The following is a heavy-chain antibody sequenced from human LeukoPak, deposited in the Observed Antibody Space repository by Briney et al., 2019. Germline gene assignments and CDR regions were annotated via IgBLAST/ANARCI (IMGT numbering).Heavy chain of an antibody. CDR2: TYYRSKWYN. J-gene: IGHJ5*02. CDR1: GDSVSSNSAA. V-gene: IGHV6-1*01. D-gene: IGHD3-3*01. CDR3: ARDRPGEGVDWFDP. Sequence: SQTLSLTCAISGDSVSSNSAAWKWIRQSPSRGLEWLGRTYYRSKWYNDYAVSVKIRITINPDTSKNQFSLQLNSVTPEDTAVYYCARDRPGEGVDWFDPWGQGTLVTVSS.